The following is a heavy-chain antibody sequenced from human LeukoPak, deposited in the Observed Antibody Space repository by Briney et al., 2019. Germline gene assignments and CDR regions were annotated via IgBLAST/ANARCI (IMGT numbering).Heavy chain of an antibody. CDR1: GGTFSSYA. D-gene: IGHD2-2*01. V-gene: IGHV1-69*05. Sequence: PWASVKVSCKASGGTFSSYAISWVRQAPGQGLEWMGGIIPIFGTANYAQKFQGRVTITTDESTSTAYMELSSLRSEDTAVYYCARGPKQYQLPSYYYYYMDVWGKGTTVTVSS. CDR3: ARGPKQYQLPSYYYYYMDV. CDR2: IIPIFGTA. J-gene: IGHJ6*03.